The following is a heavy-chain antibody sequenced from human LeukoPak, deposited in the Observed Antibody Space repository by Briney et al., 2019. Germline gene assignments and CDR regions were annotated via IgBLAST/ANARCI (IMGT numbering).Heavy chain of an antibody. CDR1: GYTFTGYY. CDR2: INPNSGGT. CDR3: ARGRGYSYTHFDY. Sequence: ASVKVSCKASGYTFTGYYMHWVRQAPGQGLEWMRWINPNSGGTNYAQKFQGRVTMTRDTSISTAYMELSRLRSDDTAVYYCARGRGYSYTHFDYWGQGTLVTVSS. D-gene: IGHD5-18*01. J-gene: IGHJ4*02. V-gene: IGHV1-2*02.